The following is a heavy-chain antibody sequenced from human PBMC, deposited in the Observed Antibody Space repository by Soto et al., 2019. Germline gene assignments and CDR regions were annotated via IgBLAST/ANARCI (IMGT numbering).Heavy chain of an antibody. V-gene: IGHV4-4*02. J-gene: IGHJ1*01. CDR3: ASLFITLGEVLVRYFQY. D-gene: IGHD3-16*02. CDR2: IYHGGST. CDR1: GGPVSSTNW. Sequence: PSETLSLRCAVSGGPVSSTNWCSWVRQPPGNGLEWIGEIYHGGSTNCNPSLNSRVPISVDKYKNQFSLKLNSVTSADTAIYYCASLFITLGEVLVRYFQYWGQGTPVTVS.